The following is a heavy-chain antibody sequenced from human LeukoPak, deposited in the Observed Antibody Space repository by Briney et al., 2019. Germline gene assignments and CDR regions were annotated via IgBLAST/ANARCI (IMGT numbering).Heavy chain of an antibody. Sequence: VASVKVSCTASGYTFTSYDINWVRQATGQGREWMGWMNPNSGNTGYAQKFQGRVTMTRNTSISTAYMELSSLRSEDTAVYYCARAKSYYDLWSGTPYYYYYGMDVWGQGTTVTVSS. CDR1: GYTFTSYD. J-gene: IGHJ6*02. CDR3: ARAKSYYDLWSGTPYYYYYGMDV. D-gene: IGHD3-3*01. CDR2: MNPNSGNT. V-gene: IGHV1-8*01.